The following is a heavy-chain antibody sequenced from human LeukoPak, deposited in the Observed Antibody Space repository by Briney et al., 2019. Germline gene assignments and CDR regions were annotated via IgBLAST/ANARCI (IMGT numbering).Heavy chain of an antibody. V-gene: IGHV3-30-3*01. CDR2: ISYDGSNK. CDR3: AREDLYDYVWGSYRLNYFDY. CDR1: GFTFSSYA. Sequence: QPGRSLRLSCAASGFTFSSYAMHWVRQAPGKGLEWVAVISYDGSNKYYADSVKGRFTIPRDNSKNTLYLQMNSLRAEDTAVYYCAREDLYDYVWGSYRLNYFDYWGQGTLVTVSS. J-gene: IGHJ4*02. D-gene: IGHD3-16*02.